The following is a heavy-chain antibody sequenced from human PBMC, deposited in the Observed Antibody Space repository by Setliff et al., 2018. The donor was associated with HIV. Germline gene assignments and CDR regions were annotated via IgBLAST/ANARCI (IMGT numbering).Heavy chain of an antibody. CDR3: ARGAWYTSGWHSSRYMDV. Sequence: ASVKVSCKASGYTFTSSDIYWVRQATGQGLEWMGWVNPKSGNTGYAQKFQGRVIMTRDTSISAVYMELRSLRSEDTAVYYCARGAWYTSGWHSSRYMDVWGKGTTVTVSS. J-gene: IGHJ6*03. D-gene: IGHD6-25*01. V-gene: IGHV1-8*02. CDR2: VNPKSGNT. CDR1: GYTFTSSD.